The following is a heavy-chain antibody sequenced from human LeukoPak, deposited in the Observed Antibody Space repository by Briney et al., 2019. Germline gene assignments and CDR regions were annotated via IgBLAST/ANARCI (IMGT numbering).Heavy chain of an antibody. J-gene: IGHJ4*02. D-gene: IGHD3-3*01. V-gene: IGHV1-2*02. CDR2: INPNSGGT. Sequence: ASVKVSCKASGYTFTGYYMHWVRQAPGQGLEWMGWINPNSGGTNYARKFQGRVTMTRDTSISTAYMELSRLRSDDTAVYYCARDLFSSAIDYWGQGTLVTVSS. CDR3: ARDLFSSAIDY. CDR1: GYTFTGYY.